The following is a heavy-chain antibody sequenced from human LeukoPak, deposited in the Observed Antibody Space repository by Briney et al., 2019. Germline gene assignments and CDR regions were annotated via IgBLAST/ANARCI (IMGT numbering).Heavy chain of an antibody. CDR2: ISDSGGRT. D-gene: IGHD3-10*01. V-gene: IGHV3-23*01. CDR3: AKRGVVIRVILVGFHKEAYYFDS. Sequence: GSLRLSCAVSGITLSNYGMSWVRQAPGKGLEWVADISDSGGRTNYADSVKGRFTISRDNPKNTLYLQMNSLRAEDTAVYFCAKRGVVIRVILVGFHKEAYYFDSWGQGALVTVSS. CDR1: GITLSNYG. J-gene: IGHJ4*02.